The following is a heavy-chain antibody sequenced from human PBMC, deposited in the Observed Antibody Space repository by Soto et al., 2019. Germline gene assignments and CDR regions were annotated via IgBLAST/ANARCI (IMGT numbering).Heavy chain of an antibody. CDR1: GGSISSSSYY. V-gene: IGHV4-39*01. CDR2: IYYSGNT. J-gene: IGHJ4*02. CDR3: ATLSLPDFDY. Sequence: SETLSLTCTVSGGSISSSSYYWGWIRQPPGKGLEWIGSIYYSGNTYYNPSLKSRVTISVDTSKNQFSLKLSSVTAADTAVYYCATLSLPDFDYWGQGTLVTVSS.